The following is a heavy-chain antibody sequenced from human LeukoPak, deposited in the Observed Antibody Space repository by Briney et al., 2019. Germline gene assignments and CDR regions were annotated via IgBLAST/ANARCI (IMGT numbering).Heavy chain of an antibody. J-gene: IGHJ4*02. CDR1: GGSISSYY. V-gene: IGHV4-59*12. CDR3: ARASSGWYGRWVDY. Sequence: SETLSLTCTVSGGSISSYYWSWLRQPPGKGLEWIGYIYYSGSTNYNPSLKSRVTISVDTSKNQFSLKLSSVIAADTAVYYCARASSGWYGRWVDYWGQGTLVTVSS. D-gene: IGHD6-19*01. CDR2: IYYSGST.